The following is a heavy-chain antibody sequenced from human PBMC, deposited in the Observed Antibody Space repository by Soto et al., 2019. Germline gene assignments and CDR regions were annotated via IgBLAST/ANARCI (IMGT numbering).Heavy chain of an antibody. J-gene: IGHJ4*02. CDR3: ARAVLLNRLGPTSPIDY. CDR2: TYYRSKWYN. CDR1: WDSFSSNISA. V-gene: IGHV6-1*01. Sequence: SQTLSLTCAISWDSFSSNISACNWIRHSPSRVLEWLGRTYYRSKWYNDYAVSVKSRITINPDTSKNQFSLQLNSVTPEDTAVYYCARAVLLNRLGPTSPIDYWGQGTLVTVSS. D-gene: IGHD3-16*01.